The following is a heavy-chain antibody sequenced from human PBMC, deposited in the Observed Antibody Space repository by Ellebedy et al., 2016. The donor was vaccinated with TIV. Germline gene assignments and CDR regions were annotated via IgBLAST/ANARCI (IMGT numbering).Heavy chain of an antibody. Sequence: AASVKVSCKASGGTFSSYAISWVRQSPGQGLEWMGGIIPIFGTANYAQKFQGRVTITADESTSTAYMELSSLRSEDTAVYYCAVSEMATITASYYYGMDVWGQGTTVTVSS. J-gene: IGHJ6*02. CDR1: GGTFSSYA. CDR3: AVSEMATITASYYYGMDV. CDR2: IIPIFGTA. V-gene: IGHV1-69*13. D-gene: IGHD5-24*01.